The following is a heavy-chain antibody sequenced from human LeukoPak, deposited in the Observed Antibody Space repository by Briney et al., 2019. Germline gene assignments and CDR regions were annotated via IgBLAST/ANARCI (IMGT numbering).Heavy chain of an antibody. J-gene: IGHJ4*02. D-gene: IGHD6-6*01. CDR1: GDSISGSY. CDR3: ATLVRFSSDYFDY. V-gene: IGHV4-59*01. CDR2: IYYTGST. Sequence: SETLSLTCTVSGDSISGSYWNWIRQPPGKGLEWIGYIYYTGSTNYNPSLKSRVTISVDTSKNQFSLKLSSVTAADTAVYYCATLVRFSSDYFDYWGQGTPVTVSS.